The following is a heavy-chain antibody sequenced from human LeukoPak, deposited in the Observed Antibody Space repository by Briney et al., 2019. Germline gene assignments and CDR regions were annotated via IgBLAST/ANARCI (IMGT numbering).Heavy chain of an antibody. CDR2: IKQDGSEK. Sequence: GGSLRLSCAASGFTFSSYWMSWVRQAPGKGLEWVANIKQDGSEKYYVDSVKGRFTISRDNAKNSLYLQMNSLRAEDTAVYYCARADSSIAARLSRSSIFNYYYYMDVWGKGTTVTVSS. CDR1: GFTFSSYW. V-gene: IGHV3-7*01. J-gene: IGHJ6*03. CDR3: ARADSSIAARLSRSSIFNYYYYMDV. D-gene: IGHD6-6*01.